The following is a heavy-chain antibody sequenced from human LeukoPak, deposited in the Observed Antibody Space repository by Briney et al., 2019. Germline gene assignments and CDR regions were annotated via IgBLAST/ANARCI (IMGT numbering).Heavy chain of an antibody. CDR1: GGSISSYY. Sequence: SETLSLTCTVSGGSISSYYWSWIRQPAGKGLEWIGRIYTSGSINYNPSLKSRVTMSVDSSKNQFSLHLNSVTPEDTAVYYCARSAAGTLDYWGQGTLVTVSS. CDR2: IYTSGSI. J-gene: IGHJ4*02. D-gene: IGHD6-13*01. V-gene: IGHV4-4*07. CDR3: ARSAAGTLDY.